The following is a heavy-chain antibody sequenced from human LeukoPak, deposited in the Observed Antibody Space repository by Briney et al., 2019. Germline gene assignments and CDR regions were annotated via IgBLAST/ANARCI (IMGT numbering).Heavy chain of an antibody. CDR2: IYYSGST. CDR3: ARADTAMANYFDY. D-gene: IGHD5-18*01. Sequence: ASETLSLTCTVSGGSISSYYWSWIRQPPGKGLEWIGYIYYSGSTNYNPSLKSRVTISVDTSKNQFSLKLSSVTAADTAVYYCARADTAMANYFDYWGQGTLVTVSS. J-gene: IGHJ4*02. V-gene: IGHV4-59*01. CDR1: GGSISSYY.